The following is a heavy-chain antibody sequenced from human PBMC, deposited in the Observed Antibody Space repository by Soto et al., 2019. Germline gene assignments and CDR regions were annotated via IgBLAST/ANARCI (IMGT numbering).Heavy chain of an antibody. CDR3: ARSESGSGYYYAFDI. J-gene: IGHJ3*02. Sequence: SVKVSCKASGGTFSSYTISWVRQAPGQGLEWMGRIIPILGIANYAQKFQGRVTITADKSTSTAYMELSSLRSEDTAVYYCARSESGSGYYYAFDIWGQGTMVTVSS. CDR2: IIPILGIA. CDR1: GGTFSSYT. V-gene: IGHV1-69*02. D-gene: IGHD3-22*01.